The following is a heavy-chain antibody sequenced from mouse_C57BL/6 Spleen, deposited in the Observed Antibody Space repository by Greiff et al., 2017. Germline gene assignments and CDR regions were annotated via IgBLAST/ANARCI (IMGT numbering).Heavy chain of an antibody. V-gene: IGHV6-3*01. CDR2: IRLKSDNYAT. J-gene: IGHJ3*01. CDR1: GFTFSNYW. CDR3: TGKTGTIGWFAY. Sequence: EVKVEESGGGLVQPGGSMKLSCVASGFTFSNYWMNWVRQSPEKGLEWVAQIRLKSDNYATHYAESVKGRFTISRDDSKSSVYLQMNNLRAEDTGIYDCTGKTGTIGWFAYWGQGTLVTVSA. D-gene: IGHD4-1*01.